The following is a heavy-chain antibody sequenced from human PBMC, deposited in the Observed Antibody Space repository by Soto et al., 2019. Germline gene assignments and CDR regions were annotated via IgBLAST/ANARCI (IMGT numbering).Heavy chain of an antibody. Sequence: PVGSLRLSCQTSWFIFRTFWMHWVRQAPGKGLVWVSRMNSDGSTINYAESVEGRFTISRDNDKNMLYLQMNNLTVEDTAIYYCVRATRGLDYWGQGTLVTVSS. CDR3: VRATRGLDY. CDR2: MNSDGSTI. V-gene: IGHV3-74*01. CDR1: WFIFRTFW. J-gene: IGHJ4*02.